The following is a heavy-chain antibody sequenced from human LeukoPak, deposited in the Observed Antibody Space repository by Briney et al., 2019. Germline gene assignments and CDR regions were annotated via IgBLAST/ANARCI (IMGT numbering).Heavy chain of an antibody. CDR1: GFTFDDYA. V-gene: IGHV3-9*01. CDR2: ISWNSGSI. CDR3: AKDTAPAYYYYGMDV. J-gene: IGHJ6*02. Sequence: GGSLRLSCAASGFTFDDYAMPWVRQAPGKGLDWVSGISWNSGSIGYADSVKGRFTISRDNAKNSLYLQMNSLRAEDTALYYCAKDTAPAYYYYGMDVWGQGTTVTVSS.